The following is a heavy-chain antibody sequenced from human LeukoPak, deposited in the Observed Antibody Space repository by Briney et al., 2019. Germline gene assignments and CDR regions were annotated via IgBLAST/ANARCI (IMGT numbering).Heavy chain of an antibody. Sequence: SETLSLTCSASGGTINSHYWGWIRQPPGMGLEWIGYVSDNGATKDNPSLSSRVTLSAETSKIQLSVRLKSGTAADTAFYYCATIKRGSIFGYFDFWGQGILVTVSS. V-gene: IGHV4-59*11. CDR3: ATIKRGSIFGYFDF. CDR2: VSDNGAT. CDR1: GGTINSHY. J-gene: IGHJ4*02. D-gene: IGHD3-3*02.